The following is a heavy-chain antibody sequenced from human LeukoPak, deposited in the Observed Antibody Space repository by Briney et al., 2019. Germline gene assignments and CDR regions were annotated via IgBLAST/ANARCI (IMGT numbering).Heavy chain of an antibody. CDR2: IIPIFGTA. CDR3: ARDTYCSGDSCYSYYFGY. V-gene: IGHV1-69*13. J-gene: IGHJ4*02. D-gene: IGHD2-15*01. Sequence: SVKVSCKASGGTFSSYAISWVRQAPGQGLEWMGGIIPIFGTANYAQKFQGRVTITADESTSTAYMELSSLRSEDTAVYYCARDTYCSGDSCYSYYFGYWGQGTLVTVSS. CDR1: GGTFSSYA.